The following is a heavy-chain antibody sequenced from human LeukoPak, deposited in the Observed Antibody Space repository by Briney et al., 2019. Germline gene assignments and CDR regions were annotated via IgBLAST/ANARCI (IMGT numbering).Heavy chain of an antibody. J-gene: IGHJ4*02. CDR1: GYTFTSYY. D-gene: IGHD6-19*01. CDR3: ASQNAVAGTFY. V-gene: IGHV1-46*03. Sequence: ASVKVSCKASGYTFTSYYMHWVRQAPGQGLEWIGIINPSGGSTSYAQKFHGRVTMTRDTSTSTVYMELSSLRSEDTAVYYCASQNAVAGTFYWGRGTLVTVSS. CDR2: INPSGGST.